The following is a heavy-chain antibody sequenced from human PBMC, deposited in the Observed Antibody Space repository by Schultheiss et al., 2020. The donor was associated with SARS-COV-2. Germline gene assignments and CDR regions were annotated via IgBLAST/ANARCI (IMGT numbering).Heavy chain of an antibody. V-gene: IGHV6-1*01. J-gene: IGHJ3*02. Sequence: SQTLSLTCAISGDSVSSNSVAWNGIRQSPSRGLEWLGRTYYRSKWYNDYAVSVKSRITINPDTSKNQFSLQLNSVTPEDTAVYYCARYVTVPDAFDIWGQGTMVTVSS. CDR1: GDSVSSNSVA. D-gene: IGHD2/OR15-2a*01. CDR3: ARYVTVPDAFDI. CDR2: TYYRSKWYN.